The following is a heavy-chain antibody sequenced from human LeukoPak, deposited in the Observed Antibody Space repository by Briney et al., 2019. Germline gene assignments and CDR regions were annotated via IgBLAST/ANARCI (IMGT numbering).Heavy chain of an antibody. V-gene: IGHV1-46*01. Sequence: ASVKVSCKASGYTFTSYYMHWVRQAPGQGLEWMGIINPSGGSTSYAQKFQGRVTMTRDTSTSTVYMELSSLRSEDTAVYYCARDLLIGPSTAMATDVGKDVWGQGTTVTVSS. J-gene: IGHJ6*02. D-gene: IGHD5-18*01. CDR1: GYTFTSYY. CDR3: ARDLLIGPSTAMATDVGKDV. CDR2: INPSGGST.